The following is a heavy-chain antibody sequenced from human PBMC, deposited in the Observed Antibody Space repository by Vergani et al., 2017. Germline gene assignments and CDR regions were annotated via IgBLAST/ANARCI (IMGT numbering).Heavy chain of an antibody. J-gene: IGHJ5*02. D-gene: IGHD6-19*01. CDR2: IYPGDSDT. V-gene: IGHV5-51*01. CDR1: GYSFTSYW. CDR3: ARSFDSSGWYDWFDP. Sequence: EVQLVQSGAEVKKPRESLKISCKGSGYSFTSYWIGWVRQMPGKGLEWMGIIYPGDSDTRYSPSFQGQVTISADKSISTAYLQWSSLKASDTAMYYCARSFDSSGWYDWFDPWGQGTLVTVSS.